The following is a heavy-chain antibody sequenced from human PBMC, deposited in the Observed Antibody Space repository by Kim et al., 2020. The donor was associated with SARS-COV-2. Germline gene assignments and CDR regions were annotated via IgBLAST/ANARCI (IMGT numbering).Heavy chain of an antibody. CDR2: IYYSGTT. CDR1: DGSIRNSKYY. D-gene: IGHD3-3*02. Sequence: SETLSLTCTVSDGSIRNSKYYWGWIRQPPGKGLEWIGTIYYSGTTYYNPSLKSRVTISVDRSKNHFSLKLRSVTGADTAVYHCARGELPLLALTSDTAYFQHWGQGTLGTVSS. J-gene: IGHJ1*01. CDR3: ARGELPLLALTSDTAYFQH. V-gene: IGHV4-39*07.